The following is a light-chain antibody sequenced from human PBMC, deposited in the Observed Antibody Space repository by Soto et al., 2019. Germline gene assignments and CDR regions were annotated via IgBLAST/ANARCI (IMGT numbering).Light chain of an antibody. CDR1: RSDVGAYNY. V-gene: IGLV2-14*03. J-gene: IGLJ1*01. CDR2: DVA. Sequence: QSELTHPASLSASSRQSITISCTGTRSDVGAYNYVSWYQHHPGKAPKLMLYDVANRPSGVSNRFSGSKSGNTASLTISGLQAEDEADYSCNSYSSSSTYVFGTGT. CDR3: NSYSSSSTYV.